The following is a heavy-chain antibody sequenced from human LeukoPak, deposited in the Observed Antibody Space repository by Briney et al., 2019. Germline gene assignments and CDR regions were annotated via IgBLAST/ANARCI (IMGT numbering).Heavy chain of an antibody. CDR2: IYYSGST. V-gene: IGHV4-59*13. J-gene: IGHJ6*03. CDR1: GGSISSYY. CDR3: ASAPPRWSSYGTYYYYYMDV. Sequence: KTSETLSLTCTVSGGSISSYYWSWIRQPPGKGLEWIGVIYYSGSTNYNPSLKSRVTISVDTSKKQFSLKLSSAATADAAVEYCASAPPRWSSYGTYYYYYMDVWGKGTTVTVSS. D-gene: IGHD5-18*01.